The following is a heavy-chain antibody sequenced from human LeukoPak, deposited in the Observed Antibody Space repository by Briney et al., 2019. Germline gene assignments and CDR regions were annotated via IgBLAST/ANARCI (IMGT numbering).Heavy chain of an antibody. J-gene: IGHJ6*04. V-gene: IGHV3-7*01. CDR2: IKQDGSEK. D-gene: IGHD6-13*01. Sequence: GGSLRLSSAASGFTFSSYWMSWVRQAPGKGLEWVANIKQDGSEKYYVDSVKGRFTISRDNAKNSLYLQMNSLRAEDTAVYYCASGSSSSWYGGWGKGTTVTVSS. CDR1: GFTFSSYW. CDR3: ASGSSSSWYGG.